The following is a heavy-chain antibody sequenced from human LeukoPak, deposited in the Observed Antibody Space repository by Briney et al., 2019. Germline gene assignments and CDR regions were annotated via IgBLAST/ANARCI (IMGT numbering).Heavy chain of an antibody. CDR2: IKPDGSDK. CDR3: ARATSWSH. Sequence: GGSLRLSCAASGFTFSGSWMSWIRQAPGKGLEGVANIKPDGSDKYYVDSVKGRFTISRDNAKNSLYLQMNSLRAQDTAVYYCARATSWSHWGQGTLVTVSS. CDR1: GFTFSGSW. D-gene: IGHD2-2*01. J-gene: IGHJ4*02. V-gene: IGHV3-7*01.